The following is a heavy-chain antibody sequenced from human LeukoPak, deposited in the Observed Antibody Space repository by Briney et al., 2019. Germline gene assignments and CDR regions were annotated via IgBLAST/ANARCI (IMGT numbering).Heavy chain of an antibody. J-gene: IGHJ5*02. CDR3: ARHPTALVSYGFDP. CDR2: IYYSGST. Sequence: SETLSLTCTVSGGSFSNYYWSWIRQPPGKGLEWIGYIYYSGSTNYNPSLKSRVTISVDTSKNQLSLILSSVTAADTALYYCARHPTALVSYGFDPWGQGTLVTVSS. V-gene: IGHV4-59*08. CDR1: GGSFSNYY. D-gene: IGHD5-18*01.